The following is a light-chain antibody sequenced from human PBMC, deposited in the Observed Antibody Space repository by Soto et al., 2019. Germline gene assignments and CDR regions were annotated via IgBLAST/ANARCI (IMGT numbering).Light chain of an antibody. Sequence: QSVLTQPPSVSGAPGQRVTISCTGSSSNIGSTYDVQWYQQLPGTAPKLLIHGNTDRPSGVPDRCSGSKSGTSASLAITGLQADDEADYYCQSYDDSLSVHYVFGTGTKLTV. CDR3: QSYDDSLSVHYV. CDR2: GNT. V-gene: IGLV1-40*01. J-gene: IGLJ1*01. CDR1: SSNIGSTYD.